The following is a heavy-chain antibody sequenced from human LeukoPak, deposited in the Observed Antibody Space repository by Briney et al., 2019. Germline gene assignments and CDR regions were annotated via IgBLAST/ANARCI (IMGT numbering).Heavy chain of an antibody. J-gene: IGHJ5*02. D-gene: IGHD3-22*01. CDR2: IGGSGTTT. V-gene: IGHV3-23*01. CDR3: ANDLRNYYDSSVLS. CDR1: GLRLTNYA. Sequence: GGPLKPSCEPSGLRLTNYARTWFRSSQEKGLKWVSPIGGSGTTTYYEDSVRGRFNISRDNSKTTLYLQLNNLRAEDTALYYCANDLRNYYDSSVLSWGQGTLVTVSS.